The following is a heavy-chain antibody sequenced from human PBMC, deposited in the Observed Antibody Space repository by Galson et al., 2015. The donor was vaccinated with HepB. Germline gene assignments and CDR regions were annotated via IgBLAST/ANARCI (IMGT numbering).Heavy chain of an antibody. D-gene: IGHD2-21*02. CDR3: ARGRGGCAGDCYRYWYFDF. CDR1: GFTFANYA. Sequence: SLRLSCAASGFTFANYAMIWVRQAPGKGLEWVSGISGGGSKIYYADSVKGRFTLSRDNSKNTLYLQMDSLRAEDTAVYYCARGRGGCAGDCYRYWYFDFWGRGTLVTVSS. CDR2: ISGGGSKI. J-gene: IGHJ2*01. V-gene: IGHV3-23*01.